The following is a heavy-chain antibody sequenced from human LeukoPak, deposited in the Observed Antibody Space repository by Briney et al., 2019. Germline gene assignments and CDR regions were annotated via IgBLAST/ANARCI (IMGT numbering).Heavy chain of an antibody. CDR2: IRYDGSNK. Sequence: GGSLRLSCAASGFTFSSYGMHWVRQAPGKGLEWVAFIRYDGSNKDFADSVKGRFTISRYNSKNTLYLQMNSLRTEDTAVYYCVKGQGYSMDVWGKGTTVTVSS. V-gene: IGHV3-30*02. CDR3: VKGQGYSMDV. CDR1: GFTFSSYG. J-gene: IGHJ6*03.